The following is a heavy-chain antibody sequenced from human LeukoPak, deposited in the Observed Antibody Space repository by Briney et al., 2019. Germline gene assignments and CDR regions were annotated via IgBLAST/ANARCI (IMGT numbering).Heavy chain of an antibody. CDR3: GGGTRFLK. CDR1: GFTFSDAW. V-gene: IGHV3-15*01. Sequence: GGSLRLSCAASGFTFSDAWMSWVRQAPGKGLGWVGRIKRKTDGGTTDYAAPVKGRFTISRDDSKNTVFLQMSSLKIEDTAVYYGGGGTRFLKGGREPLVPFP. CDR2: IKRKTDGGTT. D-gene: IGHD3-16*01. J-gene: IGHJ4*02.